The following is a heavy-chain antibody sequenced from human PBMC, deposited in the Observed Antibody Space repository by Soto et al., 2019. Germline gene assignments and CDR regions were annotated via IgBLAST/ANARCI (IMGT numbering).Heavy chain of an antibody. V-gene: IGHV5-51*01. D-gene: IGHD2-2*01. CDR3: ARSGYCSSTSCYRDAFDI. CDR2: IYPGDSDT. CDR1: GYSFTSYW. Sequence: ESLKISCKGSGYSFTSYWIGWVRQMPGKGLEWMGIIYPGDSDTRYSPSFQGQVTISADKSISTAYLQWSSLKASDTAMYYCARSGYCSSTSCYRDAFDIWGQGTMVTGSS. J-gene: IGHJ3*02.